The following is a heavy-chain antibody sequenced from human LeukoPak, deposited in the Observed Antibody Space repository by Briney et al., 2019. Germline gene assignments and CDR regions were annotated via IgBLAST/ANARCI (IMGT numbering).Heavy chain of an antibody. CDR3: AKGAGSIATRPREDYYYYYMDV. CDR2: IRYDGTND. J-gene: IGHJ6*03. V-gene: IGHV3-30*02. D-gene: IGHD6-6*01. CDR1: GFNFNKFG. Sequence: GGSLRLTCTASGFNFNKFGLHWLRQAPGKGLEWVAFIRYDGTNDYYGGSVRGRFTISRDNSMNSLFLQMNSLRPEDTAVYYCAKGAGSIATRPREDYYYYYMDVWGKGTTVIVSS.